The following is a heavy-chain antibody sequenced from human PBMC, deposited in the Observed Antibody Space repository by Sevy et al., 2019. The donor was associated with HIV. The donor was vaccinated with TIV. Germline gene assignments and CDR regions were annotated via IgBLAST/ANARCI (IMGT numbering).Heavy chain of an antibody. J-gene: IGHJ6*02. D-gene: IGHD3-22*01. CDR1: GFTFSSYA. CDR2: ISYDGSNK. CDR3: ARESSGYIYYYYGMDV. V-gene: IGHV3-30*04. Sequence: GGSLRLSCAASGFTFSSYAMHWVRQAPGKGLEWVAVISYDGSNKYYADSVKGRFTISRDNSKNTLYLQMNSLRAEDTAVYYCARESSGYIYYYYGMDVWGQRTTVTVSS.